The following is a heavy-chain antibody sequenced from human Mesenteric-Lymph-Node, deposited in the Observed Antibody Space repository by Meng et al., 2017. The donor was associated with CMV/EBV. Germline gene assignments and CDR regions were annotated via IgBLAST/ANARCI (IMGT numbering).Heavy chain of an antibody. CDR3: ARKAIFGGVLDS. J-gene: IGHJ5*01. D-gene: IGHD3-3*01. CDR1: SCSISSGGHF. V-gene: IGHV4-31*02. Sequence: SSCSISSGGHFCNWIRQHPGKGLEWIGYIYHSGSTSYYNPSLKSRVIISVDTSENQFSLKLTSVTAADTAVYFCARKAIFGGVLDSWGQGVLVTVSS. CDR2: IYHSGST.